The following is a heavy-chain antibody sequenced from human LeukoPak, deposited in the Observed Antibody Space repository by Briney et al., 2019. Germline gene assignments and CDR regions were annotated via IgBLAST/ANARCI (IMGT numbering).Heavy chain of an antibody. CDR3: AKDLVRVVVTFGPPPLVDY. V-gene: IGHV3-30*18. CDR2: ISYDGSNK. J-gene: IGHJ4*02. CDR1: GFTFSSYT. Sequence: QPGGSLRLSCTASGFTFSSYTMNWVRQAPGKGLEWVAVISYDGSNKYYADSVKGRFTISRDNSKNTLYLQMNSLRADDTAVYYCAKDLVRVVVTFGPPPLVDYWGQGTLVTVSS. D-gene: IGHD2-21*02.